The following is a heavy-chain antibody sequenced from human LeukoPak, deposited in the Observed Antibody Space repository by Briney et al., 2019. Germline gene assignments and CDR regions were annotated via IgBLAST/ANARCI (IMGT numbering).Heavy chain of an antibody. J-gene: IGHJ4*02. CDR3: ASSGWSTTFDY. CDR1: GGSISSSSYY. Sequence: SETLSLTCTVSGGSISSSSYYWGWIRQPPGKGLEWIGYIYYSGSTNYNPSLKSRVTISVDTSKNQFSLKLSSVTAADTAVYYCASSGWSTTFDYWGQGTLVTVSS. V-gene: IGHV4-61*05. CDR2: IYYSGST. D-gene: IGHD6-19*01.